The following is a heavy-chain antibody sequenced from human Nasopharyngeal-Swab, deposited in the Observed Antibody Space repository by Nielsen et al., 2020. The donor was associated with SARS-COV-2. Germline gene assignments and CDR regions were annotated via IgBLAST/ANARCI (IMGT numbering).Heavy chain of an antibody. J-gene: IGHJ4*02. Sequence: GESLKISCTAAGFTFSTYAMGWVRQAPGKGLEWVSIISNYGDSIKYTDSVKGRFTISRDNSKNTVFLQMDSLRDEDTALYYCAKGMGGYCAGSGCFSRVLDQWGQGTLVTVSS. CDR1: GFTFSTYA. CDR2: ISNYGDSI. D-gene: IGHD2-15*01. V-gene: IGHV3-23*01. CDR3: AKGMGGYCAGSGCFSRVLDQ.